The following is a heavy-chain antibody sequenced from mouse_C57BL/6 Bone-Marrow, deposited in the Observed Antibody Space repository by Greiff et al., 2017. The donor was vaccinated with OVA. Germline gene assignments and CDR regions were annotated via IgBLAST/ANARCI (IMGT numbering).Heavy chain of an antibody. D-gene: IGHD1-1*01. Sequence: EVHLVESGGGLVQPGGSLKLSCAASGFTFSDYYMYWVRQTPEKRLEWVAYISNGGGSTYYPDTVKGRFTISRDNAKNTLYLQMSRLKSEDTAMYYCARHYYYGSPWYFDVWGTGTTVTVSS. CDR3: ARHYYYGSPWYFDV. V-gene: IGHV5-12*01. J-gene: IGHJ1*03. CDR2: ISNGGGST. CDR1: GFTFSDYY.